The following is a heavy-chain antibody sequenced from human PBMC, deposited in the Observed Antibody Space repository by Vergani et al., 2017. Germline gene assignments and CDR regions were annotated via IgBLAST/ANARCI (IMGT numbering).Heavy chain of an antibody. D-gene: IGHD4-17*01. CDR3: ARGGYGDYDY. Sequence: QVQLVQSGAEVKKPGASVKVSCKASGYTFASYYMHWVRQAPGQGLEWMGIINPSGGSTSYAQKFQGRVTISVDTSKNKFSLKLSSVTAADTAVYYCARGGYGDYDYWGQGTLVTVSS. CDR1: GYTFASYY. CDR2: INPSGGST. J-gene: IGHJ4*02. V-gene: IGHV1-46*01.